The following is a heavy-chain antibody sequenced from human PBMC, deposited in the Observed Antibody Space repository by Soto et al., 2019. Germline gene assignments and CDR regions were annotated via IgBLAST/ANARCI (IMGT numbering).Heavy chain of an antibody. J-gene: IGHJ6*02. CDR2: INSDGRPA. CDR1: GFGFGSYG. Sequence: EQLVESGGGLVQPGGSLRLPCAAPGFGFGSYGLNWVRQVPGKGRVWVARINSDGRPATYADSVKGRFTISRDNAKNTLFLQMNSLRAEDTALYYCARVTAMATFLFYGLDVWGQGTTVTVSS. D-gene: IGHD5-18*01. CDR3: ARVTAMATFLFYGLDV. V-gene: IGHV3-74*03.